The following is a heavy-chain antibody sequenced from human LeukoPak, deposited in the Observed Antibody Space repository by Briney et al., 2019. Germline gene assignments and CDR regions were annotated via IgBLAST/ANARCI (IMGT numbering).Heavy chain of an antibody. Sequence: PGGSLRLSCAASGFTFSSYSMNWVRQAPGKGLEWVSSISSSSSYIYYADSVKGRFTISRDNAKNSLYLQMNSLRAEDTAVYYCAKDGRRVGATHYWGQGTLVTVSS. D-gene: IGHD1-26*01. V-gene: IGHV3-21*01. CDR1: GFTFSSYS. CDR3: AKDGRRVGATHY. J-gene: IGHJ4*02. CDR2: ISSSSSYI.